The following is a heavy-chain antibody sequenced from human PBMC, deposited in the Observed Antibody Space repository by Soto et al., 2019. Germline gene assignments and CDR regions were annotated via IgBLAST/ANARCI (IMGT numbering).Heavy chain of an antibody. V-gene: IGHV3-7*01. CDR2: IKHDGSEK. Sequence: EVQLVESGGGLVHLGGSRRLSCAASGFTFSSYWMTWVRQAPGKGLEWVANIKHDGSEKYYVDYVKGRFTISRDNARNSVFLEMKSLRAEDTAVYSCVRDRSGSYLEGFDYWGQGTLVTVSS. CDR1: GFTFSSYW. CDR3: VRDRSGSYLEGFDY. D-gene: IGHD1-26*01. J-gene: IGHJ4*02.